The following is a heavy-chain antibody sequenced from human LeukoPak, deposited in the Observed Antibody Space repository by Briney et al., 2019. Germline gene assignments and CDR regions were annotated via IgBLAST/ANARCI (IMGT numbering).Heavy chain of an antibody. D-gene: IGHD6-19*01. Sequence: SETLSLTCAVYGGSFSGYYWSWIRQPPGKGLEWIGEINHSGSTNYNPSLKGRVTISVDTSKNQFSLKLSSVTAADTAVYYCARANALAGNFDYWGQGTLVTVSS. V-gene: IGHV4-34*01. CDR2: INHSGST. CDR1: GGSFSGYY. CDR3: ARANALAGNFDY. J-gene: IGHJ4*02.